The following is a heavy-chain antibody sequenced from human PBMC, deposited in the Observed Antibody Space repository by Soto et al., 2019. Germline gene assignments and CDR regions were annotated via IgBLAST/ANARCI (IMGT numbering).Heavy chain of an antibody. J-gene: IGHJ4*02. CDR3: ATDLSSSAPG. D-gene: IGHD6-6*01. CDR2: ISSDGETK. CDR1: GFTFSSYG. V-gene: IGHV3-30*03. Sequence: GGSLRLSCVASGFTFSSYGIHWVRQAPGKGLEWVGVISSDGETKYYADSVKGRFTISRDNSKNTLYLQMNSLRAEDTALYYCATDLSSSAPGCGQGTLVTVSA.